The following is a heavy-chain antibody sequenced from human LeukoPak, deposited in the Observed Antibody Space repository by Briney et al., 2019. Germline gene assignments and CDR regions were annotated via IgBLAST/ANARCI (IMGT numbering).Heavy chain of an antibody. CDR2: ISASGRTT. Sequence: GGSLRLSCLASGLTLSNYGMNWVRQAPGKGLEWLSYISASGRTTYYADSVKGRFSMSRDNATHSVFMEMNSLRVDDTALYYCARDFEEDWGQGTLVTVSS. V-gene: IGHV3-48*04. CDR3: ARDFEED. CDR1: GLTLSNYG. J-gene: IGHJ4*02.